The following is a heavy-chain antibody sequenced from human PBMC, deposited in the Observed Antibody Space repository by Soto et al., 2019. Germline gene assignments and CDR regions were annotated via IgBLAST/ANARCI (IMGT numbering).Heavy chain of an antibody. J-gene: IGHJ5*02. Sequence: PSETLSLTCTVSGGSISSYYWSWIRQPPGKGLEWIGYIYYNGSTNYNPSLKSRVTISVDTSKNRFSLKLSSVTAADTAVYYCARTYYDFWSGYWRWFDPWGQGTLVTVSS. V-gene: IGHV4-59*01. D-gene: IGHD3-3*01. CDR3: ARTYYDFWSGYWRWFDP. CDR1: GGSISSYY. CDR2: IYYNGST.